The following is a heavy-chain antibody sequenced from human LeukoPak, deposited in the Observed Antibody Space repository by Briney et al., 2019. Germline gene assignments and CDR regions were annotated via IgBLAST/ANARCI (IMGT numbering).Heavy chain of an antibody. CDR1: GYTFTDYY. J-gene: IGHJ4*02. CDR3: ARDRAGEDY. Sequence: ASVKVSCKASGYTFTDYYMHWLRQAPGQGLEWMGWISAYNGNTNYAQKLQGRVTMTTDTSTSTAYMELRSLRSDDTAVYYCARDRAGEDYWGQGTLVTVSS. D-gene: IGHD1-14*01. V-gene: IGHV1-18*04. CDR2: ISAYNGNT.